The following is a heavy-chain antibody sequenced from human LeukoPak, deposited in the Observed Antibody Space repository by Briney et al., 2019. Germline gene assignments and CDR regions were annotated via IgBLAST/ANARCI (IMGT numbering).Heavy chain of an antibody. CDR3: ARQGDRMAGIAARRNDY. J-gene: IGHJ4*02. CDR2: ISSGSTI. Sequence: PGGSLRLSCAASGFTFSSYSMNWVRQAPGKGLERVSYISSGSTIYYADSVKGRFAISRDNAKNSLYLQMNSLRAEDTAVYYCARQGDRMAGIAARRNDYWGQGTLVTVSS. D-gene: IGHD6-6*01. V-gene: IGHV3-48*01. CDR1: GFTFSSYS.